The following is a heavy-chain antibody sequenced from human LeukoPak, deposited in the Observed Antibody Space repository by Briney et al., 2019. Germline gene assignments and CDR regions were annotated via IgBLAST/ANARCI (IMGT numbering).Heavy chain of an antibody. D-gene: IGHD4-17*01. CDR1: GGSISSSSYY. CDR2: IYYSGST. J-gene: IGHJ3*02. Sequence: PSETLSRTGTGSGGSISSSSYYWGWIRQPPGKGLEWIGSIYYSGSTYYNPSLKNRATISVDTSTNQVSLKLSSVTAADTAVYYCARGGVTTGDYAFDIWGQGTMVTVSS. CDR3: ARGGVTTGDYAFDI. V-gene: IGHV4-39*01.